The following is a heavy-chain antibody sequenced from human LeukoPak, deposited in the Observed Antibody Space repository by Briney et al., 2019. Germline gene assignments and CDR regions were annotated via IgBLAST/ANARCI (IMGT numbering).Heavy chain of an antibody. D-gene: IGHD2-2*01. J-gene: IGHJ6*03. Sequence: EASVKVSCKASGGTFSSYAISWVRQAPGQGLEWMGGIIPIFGTANYAQKFQGRVTITADESTSTAYMGLSSLRSEDTAVYYCASNIVVVPAAIRYYYYMDVWGKGTTVTVSS. CDR2: IIPIFGTA. V-gene: IGHV1-69*13. CDR1: GGTFSSYA. CDR3: ASNIVVVPAAIRYYYYMDV.